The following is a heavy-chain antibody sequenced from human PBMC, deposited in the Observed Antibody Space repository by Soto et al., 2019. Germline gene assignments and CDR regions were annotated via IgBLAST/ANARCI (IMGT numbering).Heavy chain of an antibody. V-gene: IGHV4-34*01. Sequence: PSETLSLTCAVYGGSFSGYYWSWIRQPPGKGLEWIGEINHSGSTNYNPSLKSRVTISVDTSKNQFSLKLSSATAADTAVYYCARVRYGDYEFIDYWGQGTLVTVSS. CDR3: ARVRYGDYEFIDY. J-gene: IGHJ4*02. D-gene: IGHD4-17*01. CDR1: GGSFSGYY. CDR2: INHSGST.